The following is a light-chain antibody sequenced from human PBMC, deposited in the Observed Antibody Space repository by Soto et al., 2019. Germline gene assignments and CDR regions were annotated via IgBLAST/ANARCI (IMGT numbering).Light chain of an antibody. V-gene: IGLV2-14*01. CDR1: SSDVGGYNY. J-gene: IGLJ1*01. Sequence: ALTQPASVSGSPGQSITISCTGTSSDVGGYNYVSWYQQHPGKAPKFMIYEVSNRPSGVSNRFSGSKSGNTASLTISGLQAEDEADYYCTSYTSSDTYVFGSGTKVTVL. CDR3: TSYTSSDTYV. CDR2: EVS.